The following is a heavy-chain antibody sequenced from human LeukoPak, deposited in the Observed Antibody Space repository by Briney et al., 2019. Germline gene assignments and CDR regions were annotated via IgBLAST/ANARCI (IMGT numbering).Heavy chain of an antibody. V-gene: IGHV3-23*01. CDR1: GFTFSSYA. J-gene: IGHJ4*02. D-gene: IGHD6-19*01. CDR2: VSGSGGST. Sequence: QPGGSLRLSCAASGFTFSSYAMSWVRQAPGKGLEWVSAVSGSGGSTYYADSVKGRFTISRDNSKNTLYLQMNSLRAEDTAVYYCAKDIDEGRSGWYYFDYWGQGTLVTVSS. CDR3: AKDIDEGRSGWYYFDY.